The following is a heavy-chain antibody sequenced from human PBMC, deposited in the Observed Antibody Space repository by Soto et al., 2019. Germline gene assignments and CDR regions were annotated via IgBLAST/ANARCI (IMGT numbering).Heavy chain of an antibody. CDR3: ASDRGYCGGGSCYSDGVDY. CDR1: GFTFSDYY. Sequence: GGSLRLSCAASGFTFSDYYMSWIRQAPGKGLEWVPYISSSGSTIYYADSVKGRFTISRDNAKNSLYLQMNSLRAEDTAVYYCASDRGYCGGGSCYSDGVDYWGQGTLVTVSS. CDR2: ISSSGSTI. J-gene: IGHJ4*02. D-gene: IGHD2-15*01. V-gene: IGHV3-11*01.